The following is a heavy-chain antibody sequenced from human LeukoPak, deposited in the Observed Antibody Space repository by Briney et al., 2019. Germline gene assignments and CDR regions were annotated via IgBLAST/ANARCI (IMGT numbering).Heavy chain of an antibody. J-gene: IGHJ3*02. CDR3: ARVSRGGSGSGAFDI. V-gene: IGHV4-30-4*01. Sequence: KPSETLSLTCTVSNGSISSYDSYWSCIRQPPGKGLDWIAYIYYGGSTDSTPSLKSRVTISVDTSKNQFSLRLTSVTAADTAVYYCARVSRGGSGSGAFDIWGQGTMVTVSS. CDR2: IYYGGST. D-gene: IGHD3-10*01. CDR1: NGSISSYDSY.